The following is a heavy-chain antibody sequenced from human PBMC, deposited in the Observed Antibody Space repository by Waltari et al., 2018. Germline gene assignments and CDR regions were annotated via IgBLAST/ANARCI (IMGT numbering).Heavy chain of an antibody. J-gene: IGHJ3*02. CDR1: GFSITSSGVG. Sequence: QITLKESGPTLVKPTQTLTLTCTFSGFSITSSGVGVGWIRQPPGKALEWLALISSDDDKRYSPSLKSRLTITKDTSKNQVVLTMTNMDPVDTGTYYCVHRPPSHDSSGYYSHDAFDIWGQGTMVTVSS. CDR2: ISSDDDK. CDR3: VHRPPSHDSSGYYSHDAFDI. D-gene: IGHD3-22*01. V-gene: IGHV2-5*02.